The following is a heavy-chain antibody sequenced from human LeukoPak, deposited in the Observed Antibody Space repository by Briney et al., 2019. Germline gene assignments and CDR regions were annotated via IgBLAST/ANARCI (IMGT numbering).Heavy chain of an antibody. Sequence: SETLSLTCTVSGGSISSYYWSWIRQPPGKGLEWIGYIYYSGSTNYNPSLKSRVTISVDTSKNQFSLKLSSVTAADTAVYYCARAPPGVHPFDSWGQGRLVTVSS. J-gene: IGHJ4*02. V-gene: IGHV4-59*01. D-gene: IGHD3-10*01. CDR2: IYYSGST. CDR3: ARAPPGVHPFDS. CDR1: GGSISSYY.